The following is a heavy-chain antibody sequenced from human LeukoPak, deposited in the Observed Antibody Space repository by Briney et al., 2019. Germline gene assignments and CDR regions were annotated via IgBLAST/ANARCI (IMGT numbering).Heavy chain of an antibody. CDR2: ISPSGAST. D-gene: IGHD1-7*01. V-gene: IGHV1-46*01. Sequence: ASVKVSCKASGYAFTNYYIHWVRQAPGQGLEWMGVISPSGASTTYAQKFQDRVTLTRDTSTTTSVYMDLSSLRSQDTAVYYCAREGETGNYNSVRFDYWGQGTLVTVSS. CDR1: GYAFTNYY. J-gene: IGHJ4*02. CDR3: AREGETGNYNSVRFDY.